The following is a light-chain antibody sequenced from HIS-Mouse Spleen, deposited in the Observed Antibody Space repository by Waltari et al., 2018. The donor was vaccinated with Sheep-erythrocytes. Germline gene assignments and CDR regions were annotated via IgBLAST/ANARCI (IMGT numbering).Light chain of an antibody. CDR1: SSQVGCYSL. V-gene: IGLV2-11*01. CDR2: DVS. J-gene: IGLJ1*01. Sequence: QSALTQPPQMSGSSAQSGTHSCTWTSSQVGCYSLVPWYQQHPGKAPKLLIYDVSKRPSGVPDRFSGSKSGNTASLTISGLQAEDEADYYCCSYAGSYNHVFATGTKVTVL. CDR3: CSYAGSYNHV.